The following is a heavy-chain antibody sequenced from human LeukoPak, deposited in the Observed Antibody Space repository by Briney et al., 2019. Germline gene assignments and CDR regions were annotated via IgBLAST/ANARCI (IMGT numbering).Heavy chain of an antibody. CDR1: GFTVSSNY. D-gene: IGHD3-10*01. CDR3: AMAYYYGSGSRGYFDY. CDR2: IYSGHNT. Sequence: GGSLRLSCAASGFTVSSNYMSWVRQAPGKGLEWVSLIYSGHNTYYADSVKGRFTISRDNSKNTLYLQMNSLRAEDTAVYYCAMAYYYGSGSRGYFDYWGQGTLVTVSS. J-gene: IGHJ4*02. V-gene: IGHV3-66*01.